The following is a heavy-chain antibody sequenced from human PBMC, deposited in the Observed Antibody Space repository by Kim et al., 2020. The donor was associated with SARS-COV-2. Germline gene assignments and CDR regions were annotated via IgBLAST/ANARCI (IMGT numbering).Heavy chain of an antibody. CDR3: ARRGGVYIDY. Sequence: STYYTPSLKRRVTISVDTSKNQFSLKLSSVAAADPAVYYCARRGGVYIDYWGQGTLVTVSS. J-gene: IGHJ4*02. CDR2: ST. D-gene: IGHD3-16*01. V-gene: IGHV4-39*01.